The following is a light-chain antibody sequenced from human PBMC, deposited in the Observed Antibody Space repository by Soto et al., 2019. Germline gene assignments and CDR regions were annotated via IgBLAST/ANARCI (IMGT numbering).Light chain of an antibody. Sequence: QPVLTQSSSASASLGSSVKLTCTLSSGRSSYFIAWHQQQPGKAPRYLMKLEGSGSYNKGSGVPDRFSGSSSGADRYLTISNLQFEDEADYYCETWDSNTRVFGGGTKLTVL. CDR2: LEGSGSY. CDR3: ETWDSNTRV. V-gene: IGLV4-60*02. J-gene: IGLJ3*02. CDR1: SGRSSYF.